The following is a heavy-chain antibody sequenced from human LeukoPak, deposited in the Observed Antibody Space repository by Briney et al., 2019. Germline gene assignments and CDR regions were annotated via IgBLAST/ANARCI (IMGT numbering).Heavy chain of an antibody. D-gene: IGHD2-2*01. V-gene: IGHV1-2*02. CDR1: GYTFTGYY. CDR2: INPNSGGT. CDR3: ARGDCSSTSCYYMDV. J-gene: IGHJ6*03. Sequence: ASVKVSCKASGYTFTGYYMHWVRQAPGQGLERMGWINPNSGGTNYAQKFQGRVTMTRDASISTAYMELSRLRSDDTAVYYCARGDCSSTSCYYMDVWGKGTTVTVSS.